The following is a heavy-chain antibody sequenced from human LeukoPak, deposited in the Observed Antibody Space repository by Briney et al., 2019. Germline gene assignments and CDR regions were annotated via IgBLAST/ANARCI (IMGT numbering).Heavy chain of an antibody. D-gene: IGHD1-14*01. CDR2: MSISGGST. CDR3: AKGLKTNPTYYFDY. J-gene: IGHJ4*02. CDR1: GFTFSNYA. V-gene: IGHV3-23*01. Sequence: GGSLRLSCAASGFTFSNYAMSWVRQAPGKGLGWVSTMSISGGSTYYADSVKGRFTISRDNSKNTLYVQMNSLRAEDTAVYYCAKGLKTNPTYYFDYWGQGALVTVSS.